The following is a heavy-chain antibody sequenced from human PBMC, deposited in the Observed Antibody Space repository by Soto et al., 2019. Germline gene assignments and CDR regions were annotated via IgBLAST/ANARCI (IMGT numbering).Heavy chain of an antibody. CDR1: GDSVSSNTAS. J-gene: IGHJ5*02. V-gene: IGHV6-1*01. Sequence: PSRTLSLPCAISGDSVSSNTASWNWIRQSPSRGLEWLGRTYFRSKWYNDYAVSVKSRIIINPDTSNNQFSLQLNSVTPEDTAVYFCAKGDNLGPKTGYAFDPWGQGIMVTVSS. CDR3: AKGDNLGPKTGYAFDP. D-gene: IGHD5-12*01. CDR2: TYFRSKWYN.